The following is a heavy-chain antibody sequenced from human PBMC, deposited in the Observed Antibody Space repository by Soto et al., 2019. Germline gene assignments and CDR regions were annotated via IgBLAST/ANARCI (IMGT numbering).Heavy chain of an antibody. CDR2: INPSGGST. CDR3: ARDGRSRWYWRFFDS. CDR1: GYTFTSYY. D-gene: IGHD6-13*01. V-gene: IGHV1-46*01. J-gene: IGHJ4*02. Sequence: ASVKVSCKASGYTFTSYYMHWVRQAPGQGLEWMGIINPSGGSTSYAQKFQGRVTMTRDTSTSTVYMELSSLRSEDTAVYYCARDGRSRWYWRFFDSWGQGTLVTVSS.